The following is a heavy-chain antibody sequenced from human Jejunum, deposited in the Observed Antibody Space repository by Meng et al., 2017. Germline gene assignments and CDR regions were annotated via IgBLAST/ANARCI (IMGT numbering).Heavy chain of an antibody. D-gene: IGHD2-15*01. CDR3: ARGAVVATTYYFDS. V-gene: IGHV1-69*01. Sequence: QWPLVRSGGEGKKPVSSVKVSCKVSGCTFNTYAISWVRQAPGQGLEWMGGIIPIFDTPNYAQKFQDRVTITADASTSTAYMELNGLISEDTALYYCARGAVVATTYYFDSWGQGTLVTVSS. CDR1: GCTFNTYA. J-gene: IGHJ4*02. CDR2: IIPIFDTP.